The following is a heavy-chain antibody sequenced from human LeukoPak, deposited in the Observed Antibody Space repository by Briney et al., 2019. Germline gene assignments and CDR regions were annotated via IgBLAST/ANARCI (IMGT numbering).Heavy chain of an antibody. D-gene: IGHD3-22*01. V-gene: IGHV1-46*01. CDR1: GYTFTSYY. J-gene: IGHJ6*02. CDR3: ARSQSGNYYDSSGTDRAYGMDV. CDR2: INPSGGST. Sequence: ASVKVSCKASGYTFTSYYIHWVRQAPGQGLEWMGIINPSGGSTSYAQKFQGRVTMTRDTSTSTVYMELSSLRSEDTAVYYCARSQSGNYYDSSGTDRAYGMDVWGQGTTVTVSS.